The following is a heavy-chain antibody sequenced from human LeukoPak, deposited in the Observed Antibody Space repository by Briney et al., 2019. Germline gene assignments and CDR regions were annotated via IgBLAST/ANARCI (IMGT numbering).Heavy chain of an antibody. J-gene: IGHJ5*02. CDR2: ISSSSSYI. V-gene: IGHV3-21*01. D-gene: IGHD6-13*01. CDR3: ARSLTPGSSSWYNWFDP. CDR1: GFTFSSYS. Sequence: SGGSLRLSCAASGFTFSSYSMNWVRQAPGKGLEWVSSISSSSSYIYYADSVKGRFTISRDNAKNSLYLQMNSLRAEDTAVYYCARSLTPGSSSWYNWFDPWGQGTLVTVSS.